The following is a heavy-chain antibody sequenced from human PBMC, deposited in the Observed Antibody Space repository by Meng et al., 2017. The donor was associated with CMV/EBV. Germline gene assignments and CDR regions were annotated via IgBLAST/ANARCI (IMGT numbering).Heavy chain of an antibody. D-gene: IGHD3/OR15-3a*01. CDR1: GYSISSGYY. Sequence: SETLSLTCTVSGYSISSGYYWGWIRQPPGKGLEWIGSIYHSGSTYYNPSLKSRVTISVDTSKNQFSLKLSSVTAADTAVYYCARGISEAGLFDYWGQGTLVTVSS. CDR2: IYHSGST. CDR3: ARGISEAGLFDY. J-gene: IGHJ4*02. V-gene: IGHV4-38-2*02.